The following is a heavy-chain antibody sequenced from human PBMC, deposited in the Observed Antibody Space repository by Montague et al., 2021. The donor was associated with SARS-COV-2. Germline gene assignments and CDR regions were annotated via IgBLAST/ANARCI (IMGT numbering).Heavy chain of an antibody. CDR2: ISGSGGST. CDR1: GFTFSSYA. V-gene: IGHV3-23*01. Sequence: SLRLSCAVSGFTFSSYAMSWVRQAPGKGLEWVSVISGSGGSTYXXXSXXXRFTISRDNSKNTLYLQINSLRAEDTAVYYCAKGLSSGSYYSSYFDYWGQGTLVTVPS. D-gene: IGHD3-10*01. CDR3: AKGLSSGSYYSSYFDY. J-gene: IGHJ4*02.